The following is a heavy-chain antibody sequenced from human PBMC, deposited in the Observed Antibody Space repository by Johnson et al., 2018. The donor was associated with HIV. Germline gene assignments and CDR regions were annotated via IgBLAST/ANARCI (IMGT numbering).Heavy chain of an antibody. J-gene: IGHJ3*01. CDR2: IYSGGST. CDR3: AKDGGSWSYSLDG. Sequence: VQLVESGGGLIQPGGSLRLSCAASGFTVSSNYMSWVRQAPGKGLEWVSVIYSGGSTYYADSVKGRFTISRDNSKNTLYLQMNSLRPEDTGLYYCAKDGGSWSYSLDGWGQGTMVSVSS. D-gene: IGHD3-16*01. CDR1: GFTVSSNY. V-gene: IGHV3-66*03.